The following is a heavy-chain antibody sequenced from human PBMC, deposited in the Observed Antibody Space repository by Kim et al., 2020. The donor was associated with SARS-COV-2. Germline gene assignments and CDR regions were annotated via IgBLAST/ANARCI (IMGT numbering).Heavy chain of an antibody. CDR1: GYTFTGYY. V-gene: IGHV1-2*06. CDR2: INPNSGGT. Sequence: ASVKVSCKASGYTFTGYYMHWVRQAPGQGLEWMGRINPNSGGTNYAQKFQGRVTMTRDTSISTAYMELSRLRSDDTAVYYCAREVLDPPQWLLYDYWGQGTLVTVSS. D-gene: IGHD3-3*01. J-gene: IGHJ4*02. CDR3: AREVLDPPQWLLYDY.